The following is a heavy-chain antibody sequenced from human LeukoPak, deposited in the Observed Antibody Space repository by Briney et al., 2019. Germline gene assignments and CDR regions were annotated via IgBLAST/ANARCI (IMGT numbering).Heavy chain of an antibody. J-gene: IGHJ4*02. CDR2: IQQDGSEK. D-gene: IGHD5-18*01. V-gene: IGHV3-7*04. CDR3: ARDLGFSDGIDF. CDR1: GFTFSDYW. Sequence: GESLRLSCAASGFTFSDYWMSWVRQAPGKGLEWVANIQQDGSEKYYVDSVKGRFTISRDNAKKSLFLQVSSLRGEDTAVYYCARDLGFSDGIDFWGQGTLVTVSS.